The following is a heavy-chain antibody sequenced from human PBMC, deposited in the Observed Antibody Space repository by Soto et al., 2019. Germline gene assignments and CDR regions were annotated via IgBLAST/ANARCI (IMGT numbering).Heavy chain of an antibody. CDR2: INSDGSST. D-gene: IGHD3-9*01. V-gene: IGHV3-74*01. CDR1: GFTFSSYW. CDR3: VLLRYFDWLDY. J-gene: IGHJ4*02. Sequence: PVGSLRLSCAASGFTFSSYWMHWVRQAPGKGLVWVSRINSDGSSTSYADSVKGRFTISRDNAKNTLYLQMNSLRAEDTAVYYCVLLRYFDWLDYWGQGTLVTVSS.